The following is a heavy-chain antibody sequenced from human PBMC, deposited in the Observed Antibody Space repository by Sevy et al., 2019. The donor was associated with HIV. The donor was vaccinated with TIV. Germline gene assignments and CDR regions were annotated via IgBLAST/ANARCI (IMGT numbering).Heavy chain of an antibody. D-gene: IGHD3-3*01. CDR2: IYYSGST. V-gene: IGHV4-31*03. CDR3: AREELGDFWSGYYGGYFDL. CDR1: GGSISSGGYY. Sequence: SETLSLTCTVSGGSISSGGYYWSWIRQHPGKGLECIGYIYYSGSTYYNPSLKSRLTISVDTSKNQFSLKLSSVTAADTAVYYCAREELGDFWSGYYGGYFDLWARGTLVTVSS. J-gene: IGHJ2*01.